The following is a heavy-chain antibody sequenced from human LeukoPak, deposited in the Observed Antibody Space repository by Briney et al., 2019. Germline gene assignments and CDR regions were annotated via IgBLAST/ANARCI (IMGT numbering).Heavy chain of an antibody. J-gene: IGHJ1*01. Sequence: GASVKVSCKTSGYTFTNYGMRWVRQAPGQRLEWMGWINGGNGNAKYSQNFQGRVTIIRDTSASTAYMELSSLRSEDTAVYYCARVPLHDSSGHYYPHWGQGTLVTVSS. V-gene: IGHV1-3*01. D-gene: IGHD3-22*01. CDR2: INGGNGNA. CDR1: GYTFTNYG. CDR3: ARVPLHDSSGHYYPH.